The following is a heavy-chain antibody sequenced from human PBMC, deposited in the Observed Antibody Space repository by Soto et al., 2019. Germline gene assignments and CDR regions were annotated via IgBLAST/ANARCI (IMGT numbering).Heavy chain of an antibody. CDR1: GGSISSYY. V-gene: IGHV4-59*08. J-gene: IGHJ5*02. CDR3: ARLGSGYPYTWFDP. CDR2: IYYSGST. D-gene: IGHD3-22*01. Sequence: SETLSLTCTVSGGSISSYYWSWIRQPPGKGLEWIGYIYYSGSTNYNPSLKSRVTISVDTSKNQFSLKLSSVTAADTAVYYCARLGSGYPYTWFDPWGQGTLVTVSS.